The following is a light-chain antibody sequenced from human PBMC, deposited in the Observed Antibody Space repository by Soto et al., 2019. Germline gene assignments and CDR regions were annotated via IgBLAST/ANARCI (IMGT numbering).Light chain of an antibody. J-gene: IGLJ2*01. V-gene: IGLV2-14*01. Sequence: QSALTQPASVSGSPGQSITLSCTGTSSDVGGYNYVSWYQQHPGKAPKLMIYDVSNRPSGVSNRFSGSKSGNTASLTISGLQAEDKADYYCSSYTSSSTVVFGGGTKLTVL. CDR1: SSDVGGYNY. CDR2: DVS. CDR3: SSYTSSSTVV.